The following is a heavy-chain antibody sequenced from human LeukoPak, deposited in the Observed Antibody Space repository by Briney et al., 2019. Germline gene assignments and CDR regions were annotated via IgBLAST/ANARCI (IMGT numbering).Heavy chain of an antibody. V-gene: IGHV3-23*01. CDR3: AKVVRETYYYGSGSYSY. CDR1: GFTFSSYS. CDR2: ISGSGGST. J-gene: IGHJ4*02. Sequence: GGSLRLSCAASGFTFSSYSMSWVRQAPGKGLEWVSAISGSGGSTYNADSVKGRFTISRDNSKNTLYLQMNSLRAEDTAVYYCAKVVRETYYYGSGSYSYWGQGTLVTVSS. D-gene: IGHD3-10*01.